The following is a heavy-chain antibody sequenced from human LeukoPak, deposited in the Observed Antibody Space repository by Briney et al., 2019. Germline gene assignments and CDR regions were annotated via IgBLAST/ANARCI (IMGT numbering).Heavy chain of an antibody. Sequence: PGGSLRLSCAAPGFTLNGYWMHWVRQAPGKGLVWVSRINSDGSTTSYADSVKGRFTISRDNSKNTLYLQMNSLRAEDTAVYYCARPVGPLYNWNDSMDAFDIWGQGTMVTVSS. CDR2: INSDGSTT. D-gene: IGHD1-1*01. CDR1: GFTLNGYW. CDR3: ARPVGPLYNWNDSMDAFDI. V-gene: IGHV3-74*01. J-gene: IGHJ3*02.